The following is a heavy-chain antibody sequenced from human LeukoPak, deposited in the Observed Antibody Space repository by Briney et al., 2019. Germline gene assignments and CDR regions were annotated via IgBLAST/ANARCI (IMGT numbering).Heavy chain of an antibody. J-gene: IGHJ4*02. V-gene: IGHV3-21*01. D-gene: IGHD4-11*01. Sequence: PGGSLRLSCAASGFTFSSYSMNWVRQAPGKGLEWVSSISSSSSYIYYADSVKGRFTISRDNAKNSLYLQMNSLRAEDTAVYYCARGVYSNADYFDYWGQGTLVTVSS. CDR2: ISSSSSYI. CDR3: ARGVYSNADYFDY. CDR1: GFTFSSYS.